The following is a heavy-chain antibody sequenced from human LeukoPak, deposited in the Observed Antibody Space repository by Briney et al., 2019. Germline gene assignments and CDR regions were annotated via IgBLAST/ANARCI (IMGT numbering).Heavy chain of an antibody. D-gene: IGHD2-2*01. CDR3: ATGLGYCSSTSCEYDR. CDR1: GYTLTELS. Sequence: VASVKVSCKVSGYTLTELSMHWVRQAPGKGLEWMGGFDPEDGETIYAQKFQGRVTMTEDTSTVTAYMELSSLRSEDTAVYYCATGLGYCSSTSCEYDRWGQGTLVTVSS. CDR2: FDPEDGET. J-gene: IGHJ5*02. V-gene: IGHV1-24*01.